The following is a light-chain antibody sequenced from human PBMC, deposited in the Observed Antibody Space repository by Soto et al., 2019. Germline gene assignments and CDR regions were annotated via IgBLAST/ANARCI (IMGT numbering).Light chain of an antibody. CDR1: SSDVGGYNY. V-gene: IGLV2-14*03. CDR2: DVS. Sequence: QSALTQPASVSGSPGQSITIFCTGTSSDVGGYNYVSWYQQHPGSAPKLMIYDVSSRPSGVSNRFSGSKSGNTASLTISGLPAEDEADYYCSSYTSSFKLAVFGSGTKLTVL. CDR3: SSYTSSFKLAV. J-gene: IGLJ1*01.